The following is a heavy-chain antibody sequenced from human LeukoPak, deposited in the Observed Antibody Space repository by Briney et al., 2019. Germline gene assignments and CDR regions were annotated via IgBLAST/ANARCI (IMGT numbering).Heavy chain of an antibody. V-gene: IGHV1-3*04. CDR1: GYTFTSYA. J-gene: IGHJ4*02. CDR3: ARDLSGWYVLDY. Sequence: ASVKVSCKASGYTFTSYAMRWVRQAPGQRLEWMGWINTGNGNTKYSQKFQGRVTITRDTSASIVYMDLSSLRSEDTAVYYCARDLSGWYVLDYWGQGTLVTVSS. CDR2: INTGNGNT. D-gene: IGHD6-19*01.